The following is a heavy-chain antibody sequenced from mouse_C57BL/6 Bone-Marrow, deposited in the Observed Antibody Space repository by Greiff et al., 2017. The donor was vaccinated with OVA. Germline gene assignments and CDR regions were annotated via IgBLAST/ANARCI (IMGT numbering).Heavy chain of an antibody. CDR3: ARKRAYYYGSTFAY. CDR2: IFPRSGNT. D-gene: IGHD1-1*01. J-gene: IGHJ3*01. CDR1: GYTFTGYG. Sequence: QVQLQQSGAELARPGASGKLSCKASGYTFTGYGISGVRKRTGQGLGWIGEIFPRSGNTYYNEKFKGKATLTADKSSSTAYMELRSLTSEDSAVYFCARKRAYYYGSTFAYWGQGTLVTVSA. V-gene: IGHV1-81*01.